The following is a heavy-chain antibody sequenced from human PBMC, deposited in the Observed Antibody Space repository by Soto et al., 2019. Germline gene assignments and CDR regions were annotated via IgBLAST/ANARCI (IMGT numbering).Heavy chain of an antibody. V-gene: IGHV3-66*01. J-gene: IGHJ1*01. CDR3: ARAVAKQYFQD. CDR2: IYSVGST. Sequence: EVQLVESGGGLVQPGGSLRLSCAASGFTVSNSYMSWVRQAPGKGLEWVSIIYSVGSTYYADSVKGRFTISRDTSKNTVFLQMNSLRADDTALYYCARAVAKQYFQDWGQGTLGTVSS. CDR1: GFTVSNSY.